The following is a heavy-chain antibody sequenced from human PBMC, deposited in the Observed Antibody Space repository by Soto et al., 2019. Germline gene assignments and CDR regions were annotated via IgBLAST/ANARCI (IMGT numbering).Heavy chain of an antibody. V-gene: IGHV3-30*03. J-gene: IGHJ2*01. CDR1: GFTFSSYG. CDR2: ISYDGSNK. CDR3: ARDGYNNGFDL. Sequence: QVQLVESGGGVVQPGRSLRLSCAASGFTFSSYGMHWVRQAPGKGLEGVAVISYDGSNKYYADSVKGRFTISRDNSKNTLYLQMNSLRAEDPAVYYCARDGYNNGFDLWGRGTLVTVSS. D-gene: IGHD4-4*01.